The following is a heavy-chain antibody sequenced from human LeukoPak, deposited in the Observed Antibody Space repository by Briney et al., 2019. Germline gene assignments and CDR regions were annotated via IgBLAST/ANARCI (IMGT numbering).Heavy chain of an antibody. CDR2: ISHSGST. CDR3: ARGDIVVVPSARSLYYYMDV. Sequence: SETLSLTCAVYGGSFIGYYWSWIRQPPGKGLEWIGEISHSGSTNYNPSLKSRVTISVDTSKNQFSLKLSSVTAADTAVYYCARGDIVVVPSARSLYYYMDVWGKGTTVTVSS. V-gene: IGHV4-34*01. CDR1: GGSFIGYY. J-gene: IGHJ6*03. D-gene: IGHD2-2*01.